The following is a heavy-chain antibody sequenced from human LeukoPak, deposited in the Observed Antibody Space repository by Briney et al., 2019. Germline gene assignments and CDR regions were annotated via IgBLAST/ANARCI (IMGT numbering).Heavy chain of an antibody. D-gene: IGHD4-23*01. CDR1: GDSISSSSYY. CDR3: ARDYLGGNPDAFDI. J-gene: IGHJ3*02. CDR2: IYYSGST. V-gene: IGHV4-39*07. Sequence: SEALSLTCTVSGDSISSSSYYWGWIRQPPGKELEWIGSIYYSGSTYYNPSLNSRVTISVDTSKNQFSLKLSSVTAADTAVYYCARDYLGGNPDAFDIWGQGTMVTVSS.